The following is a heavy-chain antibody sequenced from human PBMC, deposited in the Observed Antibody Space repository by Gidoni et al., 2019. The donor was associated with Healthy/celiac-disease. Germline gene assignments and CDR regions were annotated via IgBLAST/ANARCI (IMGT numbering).Heavy chain of an antibody. CDR3: ARDLGGTTTALGY. CDR2: INPNSGVT. Sequence: QVQLVQSGAEVKKPGASVKVSCKASGYTFTGYYMHWVRQAPGQGLEWMRWINPNSGVTNYAQKFQGRVTKTRDTSISTAYMELSSLRSDDTAVYYCARDLGGTTTALGYWGQGTLVTVSS. CDR1: GYTFTGYY. J-gene: IGHJ4*02. D-gene: IGHD1-1*01. V-gene: IGHV1-2*02.